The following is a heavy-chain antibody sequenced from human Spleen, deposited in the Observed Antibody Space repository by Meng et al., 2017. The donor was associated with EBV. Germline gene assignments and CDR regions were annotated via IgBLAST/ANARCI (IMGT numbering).Heavy chain of an antibody. D-gene: IGHD1-1*01. Sequence: QLLQPVPEAKKPGASVKVSCKTSGYTVTNNGITWVRQAPGQGLEWMAWISGYNGNTHYAQKFQGGVTVTIDTSTSTAYMELRNLRNDDTAVYYCARARSFNELDQWGQGTLVTVSS. CDR2: ISGYNGNT. V-gene: IGHV1-18*01. J-gene: IGHJ4*02. CDR1: GYTVTNNG. CDR3: ARARSFNELDQ.